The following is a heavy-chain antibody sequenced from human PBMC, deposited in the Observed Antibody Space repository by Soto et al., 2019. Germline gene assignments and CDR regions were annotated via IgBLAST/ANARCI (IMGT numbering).Heavy chain of an antibody. CDR1: GGSISSYY. Sequence: PSETLSLTCTVSGGSISSYYWSWIRQPPGKGLEWIGYIYYSGSTNYKPSLKSRVTISVDTSKNQFSLKLSSVTAGDTAVYYCARRDGSCFDYWGQGTLLSVSS. V-gene: IGHV4-59*08. CDR2: IYYSGST. CDR3: ARRDGSCFDY. J-gene: IGHJ4*02.